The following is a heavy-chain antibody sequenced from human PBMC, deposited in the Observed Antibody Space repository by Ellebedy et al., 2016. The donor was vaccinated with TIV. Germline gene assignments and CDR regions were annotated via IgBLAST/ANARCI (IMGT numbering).Heavy chain of an antibody. CDR2: IYYSGHT. CDR3: ARGTTMLVTPDGDGFDS. V-gene: IGHV4-59*01. J-gene: IGHJ4*02. D-gene: IGHD4-23*01. CDR1: GASMGSYY. Sequence: SETLSLTCTVSGASMGSYYWNWIRQPPGKGLEWIGHIYYSGHTNYNPSLKSRVTISVDSSKEQFSLKLSSVTAADTAVYYCARGTTMLVTPDGDGFDSWGQGSLLTVSS.